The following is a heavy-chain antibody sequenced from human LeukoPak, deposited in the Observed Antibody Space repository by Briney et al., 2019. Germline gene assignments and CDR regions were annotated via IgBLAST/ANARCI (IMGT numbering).Heavy chain of an antibody. CDR3: ARDYYYDSSGTKDDAFDI. D-gene: IGHD3-22*01. J-gene: IGHJ3*02. CDR1: GFTFSDYY. V-gene: IGHV3-11*01. CDR2: ISSSGSTI. Sequence: GGSLRLSCAASGFTFSDYYMSWIRQAPGKGLEWVSYISSSGSTIYYADSVKGRFTISRDNAKNSLYLQMNSLRAEDTAVYYCARDYYYDSSGTKDDAFDIWGQGTMVTVSS.